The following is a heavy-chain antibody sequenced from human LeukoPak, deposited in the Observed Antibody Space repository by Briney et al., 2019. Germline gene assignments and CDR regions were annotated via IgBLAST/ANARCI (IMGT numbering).Heavy chain of an antibody. CDR1: GGSFSGYY. J-gene: IGHJ5*02. CDR2: INHSGST. CDR3: ARGPDIVVVSAALQPKNWFDP. V-gene: IGHV4-34*01. Sequence: PSETLSLTCAVYGGSFSGYYWSWIRQPPGKGLEWIGEINHSGSTNYNPSLKSRVTISVDTSKNQFSLKLSSVTAADTAVYYCARGPDIVVVSAALQPKNWFDPWGQGTLVTVSS. D-gene: IGHD2-2*01.